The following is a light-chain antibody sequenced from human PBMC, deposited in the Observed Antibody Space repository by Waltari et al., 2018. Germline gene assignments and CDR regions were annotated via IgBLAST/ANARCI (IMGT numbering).Light chain of an antibody. Sequence: QSVLTQPPSASGTPGQRVTLSCSGSSSNIGSNIVSWCQLPPGTAPNLLIYNSNPRPSGVPDRFSGSKSGTSASLAISGLQSEDEADYYCAAWDDSLNAWLFGAGTKLTVL. CDR1: SSNIGSNI. CDR3: AAWDDSLNAWL. J-gene: IGLJ3*02. V-gene: IGLV1-44*01. CDR2: NSN.